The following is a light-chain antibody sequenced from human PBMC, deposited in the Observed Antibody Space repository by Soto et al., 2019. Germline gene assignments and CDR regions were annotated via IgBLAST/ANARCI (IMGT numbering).Light chain of an antibody. Sequence: EIVLAQSPGTLSLSPGGRATLSCRASQSVTNSFLAWYQQKPGQAPRLLIYGASRRATGIPDRFTGSGSGTDFTLTISRLEPEDFAVYYSQQYVSSPWAFGQGTKVEI. V-gene: IGKV3-20*01. CDR1: QSVTNSF. J-gene: IGKJ1*01. CDR3: QQYVSSPWA. CDR2: GAS.